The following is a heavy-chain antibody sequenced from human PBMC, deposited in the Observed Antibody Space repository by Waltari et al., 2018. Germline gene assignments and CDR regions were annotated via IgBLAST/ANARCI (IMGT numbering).Heavy chain of an antibody. CDR2: FDPEVGKT. V-gene: IGHV1-24*01. Sequence: QVQLVQSGAEVKKPGASVKVSCKVSGYTLTELSMHWVRQAPGKGLEWMGEFDPEVGKTIYAKKFQGRVTMTEDTSTDTAYMELSSLRSEDTAVYYCATAVGRGWFIPRADYWGQGTLVTVSS. J-gene: IGHJ4*02. CDR1: GYTLTELS. CDR3: ATAVGRGWFIPRADY. D-gene: IGHD3-16*01.